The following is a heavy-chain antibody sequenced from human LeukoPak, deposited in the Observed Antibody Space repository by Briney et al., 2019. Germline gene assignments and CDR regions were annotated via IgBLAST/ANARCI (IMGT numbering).Heavy chain of an antibody. CDR1: GFTFSSYG. Sequence: RGGSLRLSCAASGFTFSSYGMHCGRQAPGKGREWGSYISSRGSTIYYADSGKGRFTISRETDKNSLYLQMNSLRAEDTAVYYCAELGITMIGGVWGKGTTVTISS. V-gene: IGHV3-48*01. CDR2: ISSRGSTI. J-gene: IGHJ6*04. D-gene: IGHD3-10*02. CDR3: AELGITMIGGV.